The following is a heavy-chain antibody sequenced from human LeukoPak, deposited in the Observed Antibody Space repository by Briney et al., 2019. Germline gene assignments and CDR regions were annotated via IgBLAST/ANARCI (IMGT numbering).Heavy chain of an antibody. J-gene: IGHJ4*02. V-gene: IGHV4-34*01. Sequence: SETLSLTCAVYGGSFSGYYWSWIRQPPGKGLEWIGEINHSGSTNYNPSLKSRVTISVGTSKNQFSLKLSSVTAADTAVYYCARRKRWFPFDYWGRGTLVTVSS. D-gene: IGHD2-15*01. CDR3: ARRKRWFPFDY. CDR2: INHSGST. CDR1: GGSFSGYY.